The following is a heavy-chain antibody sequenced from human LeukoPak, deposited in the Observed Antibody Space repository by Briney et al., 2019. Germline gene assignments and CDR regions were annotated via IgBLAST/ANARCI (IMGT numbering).Heavy chain of an antibody. CDR1: GGSISSYY. D-gene: IGHD5-18*01. CDR3: ARTTEGGYTYDYFYYYYMDV. Sequence: SGPTLVKPSETLSLTCTVSGGSISSYYWSWIRQPPGKGLEWIGYIYYSGSTNYNPSLKSRVTISVDTSKNQFSLKLSSVTAADTAVYYCARTTEGGYTYDYFYYYYMDVWGKGTTVTISS. J-gene: IGHJ6*03. V-gene: IGHV4-59*01. CDR2: IYYSGST.